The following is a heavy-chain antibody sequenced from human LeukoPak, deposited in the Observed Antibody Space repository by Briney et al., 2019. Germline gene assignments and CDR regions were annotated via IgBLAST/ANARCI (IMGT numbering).Heavy chain of an antibody. CDR1: GFTFSSYS. J-gene: IGHJ4*02. CDR3: ASQSTVVTPFDY. D-gene: IGHD4-23*01. CDR2: ISSSSTYI. Sequence: GGSLRLSCAASGFTFSSYSMNWVRQAPGKGLEWVSSISSSSTYIYYADSVKGRFTISRDNAKNSLYLQMNSLRAEDTAVYYCASQSTVVTPFDYWGQGTLVTVSS. V-gene: IGHV3-21*01.